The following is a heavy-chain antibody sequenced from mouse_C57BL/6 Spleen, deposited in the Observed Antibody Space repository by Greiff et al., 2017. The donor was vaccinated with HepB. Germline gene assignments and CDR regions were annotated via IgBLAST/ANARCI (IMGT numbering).Heavy chain of an antibody. CDR1: GFNIKDDY. CDR3: TTWHYGHDTWFAY. V-gene: IGHV14-4*01. CDR2: IDPENGDT. J-gene: IGHJ3*01. D-gene: IGHD2-2*01. Sequence: EVQLQQSGAELVRPGASVKLSCTASGFNIKDDYMHWVKQRPEQGLEWIGWIDPENGDTEYASKFQGKATITADTSSNTAYLQLSSLTSEDTAVYHCTTWHYGHDTWFAYWGQGTLVTVSA.